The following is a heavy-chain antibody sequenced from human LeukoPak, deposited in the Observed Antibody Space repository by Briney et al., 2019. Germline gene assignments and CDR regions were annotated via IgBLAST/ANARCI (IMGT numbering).Heavy chain of an antibody. D-gene: IGHD6-19*01. CDR1: GFTFSSYA. Sequence: GGSLRLSCAASGFTFSSYAMGWVRQAPGKGLEWVSAISGSGGSTYYADSVKGRFTISRDNSKNTLYLQMNSLRAEDTAVYYCAKESVAGLWIEYFQHWGQGTLVTVSS. V-gene: IGHV3-23*01. CDR3: AKESVAGLWIEYFQH. CDR2: ISGSGGST. J-gene: IGHJ1*01.